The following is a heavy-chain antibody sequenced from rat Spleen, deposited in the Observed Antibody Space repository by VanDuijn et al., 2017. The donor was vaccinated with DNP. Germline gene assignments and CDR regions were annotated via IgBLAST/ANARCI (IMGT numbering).Heavy chain of an antibody. J-gene: IGHJ3*01. CDR3: ATHGTFTF. Sequence: EVQLVESGGGLVQPGRSLKLSCAVSGFDFNNYGMAWVRQAPSRGLEWVASINIGGGNTYYRDSVKGRFTISRDNAKSTHYLQMDSLRSEDTATYYCATHGTFTFWGQGTLVTVSS. CDR1: GFDFNNYG. D-gene: IGHD5-1*01. CDR2: INIGGGNT. V-gene: IGHV5S13*01.